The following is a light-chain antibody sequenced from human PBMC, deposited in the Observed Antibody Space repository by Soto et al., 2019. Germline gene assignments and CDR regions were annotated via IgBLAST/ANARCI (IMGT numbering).Light chain of an antibody. J-gene: IGKJ1*01. V-gene: IGKV3-11*01. CDR1: QSVRSY. CDR3: QHYDSSPRT. Sequence: EIVLTQSPATLSLSPGEGATLSCRASQSVRSYLAWYQQKPGQAPRLLIYEASNRATGVPARFSGSGSGTDFTLTISSLQPEDFAVYYCQHYDSSPRTFGQGTKVDIK. CDR2: EAS.